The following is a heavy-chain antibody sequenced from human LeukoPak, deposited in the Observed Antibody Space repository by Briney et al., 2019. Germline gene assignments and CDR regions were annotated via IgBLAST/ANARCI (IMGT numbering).Heavy chain of an antibody. J-gene: IGHJ4*02. CDR1: GFTFSTYA. V-gene: IGHV3-64*01. Sequence: GGSLRLSCAASGFTFSTYAMHWVRQAPGKGLEYVSAISSSGGRTYYANSVKDRFTISRDISTNTLYLQMGSLRAEDTAVYYCASSIAAAGTCDYWGQGTLVTVSS. D-gene: IGHD6-13*01. CDR2: ISSSGGRT. CDR3: ASSIAAAGTCDY.